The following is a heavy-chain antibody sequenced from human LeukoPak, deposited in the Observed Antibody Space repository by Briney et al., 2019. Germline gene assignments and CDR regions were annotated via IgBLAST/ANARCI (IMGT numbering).Heavy chain of an antibody. CDR2: IYHSGST. CDR1: CGSISSSNW. V-gene: IGHV4-4*02. CDR3: ARGWFCDS. D-gene: IGHD2-15*01. Sequence: PSETLSLTCAVSCGSISSSNWWSWVRQPPGKGLEWIGEIYHSGSTNYNPSLKSRLTISVDKSKNQFSLKLSSVTAADTAVYYCARGWFCDSWGQGTLVTVSS. J-gene: IGHJ4*02.